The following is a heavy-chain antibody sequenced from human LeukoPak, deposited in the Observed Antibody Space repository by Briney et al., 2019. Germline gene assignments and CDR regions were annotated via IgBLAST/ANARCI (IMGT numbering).Heavy chain of an antibody. D-gene: IGHD1-1*01. V-gene: IGHV3-21*01. CDR3: ARRNTNDLDY. CDR2: ISSSSSYI. J-gene: IGHJ4*02. CDR1: GFTFSSYS. Sequence: KSGGSLRLSCAASGFTFSSYSMNWVRQAPGKGLEWVSSISSSSSYIYYADSVKGRFTISRDNAKNTLSLQMNSLRAEDTAVYYCARRNTNDLDYWGQGTLVTVSS.